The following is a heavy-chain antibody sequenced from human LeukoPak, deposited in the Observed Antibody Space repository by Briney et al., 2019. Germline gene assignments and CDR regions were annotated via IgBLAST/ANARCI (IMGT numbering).Heavy chain of an antibody. V-gene: IGHV1-8*01. J-gene: IGHJ5*02. CDR3: ARGKKKVTIFGVVIGLEWFDP. CDR1: GYTFTSYD. D-gene: IGHD3-3*01. Sequence: ASVKGSCKASGYTFTSYDINWVRQATGQGLEWMGWMNPNSGNTGYAQKFQGRVTMTRNTSISTAYMELSSLRSEDTAVYYCARGKKKVTIFGVVIGLEWFDPWGQGTLVTVSS. CDR2: MNPNSGNT.